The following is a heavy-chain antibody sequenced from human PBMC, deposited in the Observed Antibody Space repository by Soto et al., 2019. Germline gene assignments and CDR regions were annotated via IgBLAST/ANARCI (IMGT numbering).Heavy chain of an antibody. CDR2: IYHSGST. V-gene: IGHV4-38-2*01. Sequence: SETLSLTCAVSGSSISSGYYWGWIRQPPGKGLEWIGSIYHSGSTYYNPSLKSRVTISVDTSKNQFSLKLSSVTAADTAVYYCARGTQSGWPRSHFDYWGQGTLVTVSS. CDR1: GSSISSGYY. CDR3: ARGTQSGWPRSHFDY. D-gene: IGHD6-19*01. J-gene: IGHJ4*02.